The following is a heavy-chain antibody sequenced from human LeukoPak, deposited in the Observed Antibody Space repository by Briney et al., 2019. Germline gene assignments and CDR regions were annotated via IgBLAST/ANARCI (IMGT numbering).Heavy chain of an antibody. V-gene: IGHV4-4*07. CDR3: ARESTTLGSPYYFDF. CDR1: GGSMTYYF. J-gene: IGHJ4*02. CDR2: IYTNDNS. Sequence: NPSETLSLTCTVSGGSMTYYFWSWVRQPAGKGLEWLGRIYTNDNSNYNPSLKSRVTMSIDTSKNQFSLRLRSVTAADTAIYYCARESTTLGSPYYFDFWGPGTWVTVSS. D-gene: IGHD1/OR15-1a*01.